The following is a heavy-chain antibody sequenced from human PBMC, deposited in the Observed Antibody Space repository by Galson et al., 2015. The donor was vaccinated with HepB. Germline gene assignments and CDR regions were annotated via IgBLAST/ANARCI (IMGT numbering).Heavy chain of an antibody. V-gene: IGHV3-23*01. CDR2: VSGSGDGT. Sequence: SLRLSCAASGFTFRNSAMAWVRQAPGKGLEWVSGVSGSGDGTYYADSVKGRFVISRANSKNTLYLQMKSLRAEDTAVYYCARGPYYYESYASYLDWYFDLWGRGTLVTVAS. CDR1: GFTFRNSA. D-gene: IGHD3-16*01. J-gene: IGHJ2*01. CDR3: ARGPYYYESYASYLDWYFDL.